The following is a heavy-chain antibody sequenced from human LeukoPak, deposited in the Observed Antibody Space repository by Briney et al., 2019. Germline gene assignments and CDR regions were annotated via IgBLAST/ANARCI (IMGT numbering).Heavy chain of an antibody. Sequence: PGGSLRLSCAASGFTFDDYAMHWVRQAPGKGLEWVSGISWNSGSIGYADSVKGRFTISRDNAKNSLYLQMNSLRAEDTALYYCAKGRLIDCSSTSCYKQFDYWGQGTLVTVSS. CDR1: GFTFDDYA. J-gene: IGHJ4*02. V-gene: IGHV3-9*01. CDR2: ISWNSGSI. CDR3: AKGRLIDCSSTSCYKQFDY. D-gene: IGHD2-2*02.